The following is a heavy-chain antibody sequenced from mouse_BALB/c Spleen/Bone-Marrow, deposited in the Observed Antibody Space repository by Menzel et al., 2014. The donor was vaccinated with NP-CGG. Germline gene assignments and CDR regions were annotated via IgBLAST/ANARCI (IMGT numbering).Heavy chain of an antibody. J-gene: IGHJ2*01. CDR2: IRLKSNNYAT. CDR1: GFTFSNFW. CDR3: IREVYDRYVGVFDY. V-gene: IGHV6-6*02. D-gene: IGHD2-3*01. Sequence: EVKLMESGGGLVLPGGSMKLSCVASGFTFSNFWMNWVRQSPEKGLEWVAEIRLKSNNYATHYAESVKGRFTISGEDSKRSVYLQMNNLRTEDTGIYYCIREVYDRYVGVFDYWGQGTTLTVSS.